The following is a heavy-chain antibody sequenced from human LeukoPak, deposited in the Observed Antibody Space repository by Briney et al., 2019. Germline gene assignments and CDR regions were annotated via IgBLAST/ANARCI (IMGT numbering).Heavy chain of an antibody. Sequence: PSENLSLTCTVSGGSISSYYWSWIRQPPGKGLEWIGYIYYSGSTNYNPSLKSRVTISVDTSKNQFSLKLSSVTAADTAVYYCARDDGYWGQGTLVTVSS. J-gene: IGHJ4*02. CDR2: IYYSGST. CDR1: GGSISSYY. CDR3: ARDDGY. V-gene: IGHV4-59*01. D-gene: IGHD5-24*01.